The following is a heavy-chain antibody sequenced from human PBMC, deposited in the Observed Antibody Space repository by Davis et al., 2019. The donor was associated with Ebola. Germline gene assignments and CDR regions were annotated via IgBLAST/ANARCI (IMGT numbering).Heavy chain of an antibody. CDR3: ARDRGYNYGIEYFQH. CDR1: GFTFSNYW. J-gene: IGHJ1*01. D-gene: IGHD5-18*01. V-gene: IGHV3-48*04. CDR2: ISSSGSTI. Sequence: GESLKISCAASGFTFSNYWMTWVRQAPGKGLEWVAFISSSGSTIYYADSVKGRFTISRDNAKNSLYLQMNSLRAEDTAVYYCARDRGYNYGIEYFQHWGQGTLVTVSS.